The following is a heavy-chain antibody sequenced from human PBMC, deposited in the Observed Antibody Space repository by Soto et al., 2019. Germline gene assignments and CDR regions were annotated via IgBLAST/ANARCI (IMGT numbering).Heavy chain of an antibody. J-gene: IGHJ6*02. Sequence: QVQLVQSGAEVKKPGASVKVSCKASGYTFTGYDINWVRQATGQGLEWMGWMNPNSANTGYAQNFQGRVTMTRNTSISTAYMELSSLTSEDTAVYYCAKSQSYYYGMDVWGQGTTVTVFS. CDR2: MNPNSANT. CDR1: GYTFTGYD. CDR3: AKSQSYYYGMDV. V-gene: IGHV1-8*01.